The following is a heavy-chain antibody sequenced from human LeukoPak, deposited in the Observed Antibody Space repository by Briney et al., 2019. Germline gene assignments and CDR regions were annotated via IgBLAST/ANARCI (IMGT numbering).Heavy chain of an antibody. V-gene: IGHV3-48*01. D-gene: IGHD2-21*02. CDR3: ARSFRGVTTKSYYFDY. CDR2: ISSSSSTI. CDR1: GSTFSSYA. J-gene: IGHJ4*02. Sequence: GGSLRLSCAASGSTFSSYAMSWVRQAPGKGLEWVSYISSSSSTIYYADSVKGRFTISRDNAKNSLYLQMNSLRAEDTAVYYCARSFRGVTTKSYYFDYWGQGTLVTVSS.